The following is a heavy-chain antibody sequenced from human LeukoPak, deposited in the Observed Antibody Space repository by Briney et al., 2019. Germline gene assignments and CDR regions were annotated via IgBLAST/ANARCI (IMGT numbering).Heavy chain of an antibody. CDR1: GFTFTSYG. CDR3: ARLGWWTQLLEDH. D-gene: IGHD5-18*01. Sequence: GGSLRLSCAASGFTFTSYGMSWVRQAPGKGLEWVSCISASGDSTSYADSVKGRFTISRDNSKNTLYLQMNSLRAEDTAVYHCARLGWWTQLLEDHWGQGILVTVSS. CDR2: ISASGDST. J-gene: IGHJ4*02. V-gene: IGHV3-23*01.